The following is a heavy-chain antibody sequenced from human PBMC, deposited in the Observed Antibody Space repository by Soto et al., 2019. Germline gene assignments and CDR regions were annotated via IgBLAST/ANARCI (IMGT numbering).Heavy chain of an antibody. CDR1: GFTFSSSA. D-gene: IGHD2-21*01. CDR3: ASAKAVVIAALGI. CDR2: ISENGGSRGGT. V-gene: IGHV3-23*01. Sequence: GGSLRLSCTASGFTFSSSAMSWVRHVPGQGLEWVASISENGGSRGGTYYADSVKGRFTVSRDNSKNTLYLQVDSLREADTALYSRASAKAVVIAALGIWGQGTMGTVSS. J-gene: IGHJ3*02.